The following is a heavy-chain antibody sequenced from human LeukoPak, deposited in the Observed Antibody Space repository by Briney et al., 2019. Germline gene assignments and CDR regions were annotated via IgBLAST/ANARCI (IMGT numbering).Heavy chain of an antibody. CDR2: IYYSGST. V-gene: IGHV4-59*08. Sequence: NTSETLSLTCTVSGGSISSYYWSWIRQPPGKGLEWIGYIYYSGSTNYNPSLKSRVTISVDTSKNQFSLKLSSVTAADTAVYYCARHTWGGYGGNSYYGMDVWGQGTTVTVSS. CDR3: ARHTWGGYGGNSYYGMDV. CDR1: GGSISSYY. D-gene: IGHD4-23*01. J-gene: IGHJ6*02.